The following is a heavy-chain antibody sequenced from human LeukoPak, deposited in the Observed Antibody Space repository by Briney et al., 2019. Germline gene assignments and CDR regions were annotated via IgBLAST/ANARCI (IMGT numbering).Heavy chain of an antibody. J-gene: IGHJ4*02. D-gene: IGHD3-10*01. CDR2: IRGSGGGT. CDR3: ARMSYYGSGIYIPGDY. Sequence: PGGSLRLSCAASGFIFSNYAMSWVRQAPGKGLEWVSVIRGSGGGTYFADSVKGRFTISRDNSKNTLSLQMNSLRAEDTAVYYSARMSYYGSGIYIPGDYWGQGTLVTVSS. CDR1: GFIFSNYA. V-gene: IGHV3-23*01.